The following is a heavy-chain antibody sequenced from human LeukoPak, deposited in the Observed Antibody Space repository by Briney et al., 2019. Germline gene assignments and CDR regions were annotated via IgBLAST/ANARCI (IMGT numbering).Heavy chain of an antibody. CDR1: GYTFTSYY. J-gene: IGHJ4*02. Sequence: ASVKVSCKASGYTFTSYYMHWVRQAPGQGLEWMGIINPSGGSTSYAQKFQGRVTMTRDTSTSTVYMELSSLRSEDTAVYYCARDGRMYSSSSGSGDWGQGTLVTVSS. V-gene: IGHV1-46*01. D-gene: IGHD6-6*01. CDR3: ARDGRMYSSSSGSGD. CDR2: INPSGGST.